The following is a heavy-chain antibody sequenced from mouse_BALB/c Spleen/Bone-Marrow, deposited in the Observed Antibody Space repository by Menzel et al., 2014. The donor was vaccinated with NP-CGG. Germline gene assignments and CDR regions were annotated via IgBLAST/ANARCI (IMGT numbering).Heavy chain of an antibody. CDR3: ARGGLRRNIVYAMDY. Sequence: EVMLVESGGDLVKPGGSLKLSCAASGFTFSSYGMSWVRQTSDKRLEWVATISSGGSYTYYPDSVKGRFTISRDNAKNTLYLQMSSLKSEDAAMYYCARGGLRRNIVYAMDYWSQGTSVTVSS. CDR2: ISSGGSYT. D-gene: IGHD2-4*01. CDR1: GFTFSSYG. V-gene: IGHV5-6*01. J-gene: IGHJ4*01.